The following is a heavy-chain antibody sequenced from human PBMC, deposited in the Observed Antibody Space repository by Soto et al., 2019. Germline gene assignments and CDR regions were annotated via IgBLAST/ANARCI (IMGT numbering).Heavy chain of an antibody. J-gene: IGHJ4*02. CDR2: VKSRSSGGTV. D-gene: IGHD1-26*01. CDR3: VEDVAEVGEGELDY. Sequence: EVQPMESGGGLVEPGGSLRLSCTASGFSFTIAWMTWVRQAPGKGLEWLGRVKSRSSGGTVDYAAPVKGRFTISRDDSKNTVILQMNSLKMGDTAVYHCVEDVAEVGEGELDYWGKGALVTVSS. V-gene: IGHV3-15*01. CDR1: GFSFTIAW.